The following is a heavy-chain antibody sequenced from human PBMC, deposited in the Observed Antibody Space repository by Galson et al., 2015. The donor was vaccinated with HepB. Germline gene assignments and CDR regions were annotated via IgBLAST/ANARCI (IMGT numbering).Heavy chain of an antibody. CDR2: ISYDGSKK. Sequence: SLRLSCAASGFTFSSYGMNWVRQAPGKGLEWVAVISYDGSKKYYADSVKGRFTISRDNSKNTLSLQMNSLRTEDTAVYYCARAQSGHYYGSYYYYGMDVWGQGTTVTVS. D-gene: IGHD3-10*01. CDR1: GFTFSSYG. V-gene: IGHV3-30*03. J-gene: IGHJ6*02. CDR3: ARAQSGHYYGSYYYYGMDV.